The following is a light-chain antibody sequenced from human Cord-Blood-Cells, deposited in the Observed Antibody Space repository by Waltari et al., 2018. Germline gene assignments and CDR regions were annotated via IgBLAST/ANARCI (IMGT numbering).Light chain of an antibody. CDR1: NIGSKS. CDR3: QVWDSSSDHVV. J-gene: IGLJ2*01. CDR2: YDS. V-gene: IGLV3-21*04. Sequence: SYVLTQPPSVSVAPGKTARITCGGTNIGSKSVHWYQQKPGKAPVLVIYYDSDRPSGIPERFSGSNSGNTATLTISRVEAGDEADYYCQVWDSSSDHVVFGGGTKLTVL.